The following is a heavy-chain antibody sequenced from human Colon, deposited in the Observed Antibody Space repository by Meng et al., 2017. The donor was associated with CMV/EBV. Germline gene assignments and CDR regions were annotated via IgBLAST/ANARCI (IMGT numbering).Heavy chain of an antibody. CDR2: ISSSSSYI. J-gene: IGHJ6*02. CDR1: GFTFSSYS. CDR3: ARYSGTTYYYGMDV. D-gene: IGHD1-7*01. V-gene: IGHV3-21*01. Sequence: GESLKILCAAFGFTFSSYSMNWVRQAPGKGLEWVSSISSSSSYIYYADSVKGRFTIPRDNAKNSLYLQMNSLRAEDTAVYYCARYSGTTYYYGMDVWGQGTTVTVSS.